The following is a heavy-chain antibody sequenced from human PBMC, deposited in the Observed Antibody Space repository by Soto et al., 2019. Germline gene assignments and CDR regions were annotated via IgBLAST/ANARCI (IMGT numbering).Heavy chain of an antibody. D-gene: IGHD5-12*01. J-gene: IGHJ4*02. V-gene: IGHV2-5*01. Sequence: SGPTCEPTQTFTLTCTFSGFSLSTNGVGVGWIRQPPGKALEWLALIYWNDEKRYSPSLKSRLTITKDTSKNQVVLSLTNVDPGDTATYFCAHSDGGYEIIYFDFWGQGIPVTVSS. CDR3: AHSDGGYEIIYFDF. CDR2: IYWNDEK. CDR1: GFSLSTNGVG.